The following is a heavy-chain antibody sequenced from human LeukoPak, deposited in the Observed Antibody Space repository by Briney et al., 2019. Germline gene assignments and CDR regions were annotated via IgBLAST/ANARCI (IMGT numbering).Heavy chain of an antibody. D-gene: IGHD3-3*01. CDR2: INPNSGGT. CDR1: GFTFTAYH. CDR3: ARDRGDFWSGWDY. Sequence: ASVKVSCKASGFTFTAYHMHWVRQAPGQGLEWMGWINPNSGGTNYAQKFQGRVTMTRDTSISTAYMELSGLRSDDTAVYYCARDRGDFWSGWDYWGQGTLVTVSS. J-gene: IGHJ4*02. V-gene: IGHV1-2*02.